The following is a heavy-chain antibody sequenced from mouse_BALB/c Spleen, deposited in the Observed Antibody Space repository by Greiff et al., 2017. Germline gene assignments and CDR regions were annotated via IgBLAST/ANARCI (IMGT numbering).Heavy chain of an antibody. CDR1: GFTFSDYG. V-gene: IGHV5-15*02. D-gene: IGHD1-1*02. Sequence: EVNLVESGGGLVQPGGSRKLSCAASGFTFSDYGMAWVRQAPGKGPEWVAFISNLAYSIYYADTVTGRFTISRENAKNTLYLEMSSLRSEDTAMYYCARDLYGGAMDDWGQGTSVTVSS. CDR3: ARDLYGGAMDD. J-gene: IGHJ4*01. CDR2: ISNLAYSI.